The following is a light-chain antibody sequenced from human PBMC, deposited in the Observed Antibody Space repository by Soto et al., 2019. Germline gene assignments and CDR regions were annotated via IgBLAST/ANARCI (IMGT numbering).Light chain of an antibody. Sequence: EIVLTQSPATLSLSPGERATLSCRASQSVGIYLAWYQQKPGQAPSLLMFDASYRATGIPDRFSGYGSGTDFTLTISSLEPEDFAVYACQQRTNWPPITFGQGTRLEIK. J-gene: IGKJ5*01. CDR3: QQRTNWPPIT. CDR1: QSVGIY. CDR2: DAS. V-gene: IGKV3-11*01.